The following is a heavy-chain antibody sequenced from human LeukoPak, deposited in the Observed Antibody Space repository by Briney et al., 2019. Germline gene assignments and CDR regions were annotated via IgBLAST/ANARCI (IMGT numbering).Heavy chain of an antibody. CDR2: IIPILGIA. Sequence: SVKVSCKASGGTFSSYAISWVRQAPEQGLEWMGRIIPILGIANYAQKFQGRVTITADKSTSTAYMELSSLRSEDTAVYYCALSVAAIYYYGMDVWGQGTTVTVSS. CDR1: GGTFSSYA. D-gene: IGHD2-15*01. CDR3: ALSVAAIYYYGMDV. V-gene: IGHV1-69*04. J-gene: IGHJ6*02.